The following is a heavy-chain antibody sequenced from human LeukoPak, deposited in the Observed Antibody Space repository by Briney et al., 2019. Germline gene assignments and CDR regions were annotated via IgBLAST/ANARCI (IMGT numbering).Heavy chain of an antibody. CDR2: MHYIGSS. D-gene: IGHD6-19*01. CDR1: GGSVSSHSYY. V-gene: IGHV4-39*01. CDR3: ARKTYRSGWRVPIDF. J-gene: IGHJ4*02. Sequence: SETLSLTCIVSGGSVSSHSYYWGWIRQPPGTGLEWIGSMHYIGSSYYNPSLKSRVTISIDTSKNQFSLNLTSVTAADTAVYYCARKTYRSGWRVPIDFWGRGTLVTVSS.